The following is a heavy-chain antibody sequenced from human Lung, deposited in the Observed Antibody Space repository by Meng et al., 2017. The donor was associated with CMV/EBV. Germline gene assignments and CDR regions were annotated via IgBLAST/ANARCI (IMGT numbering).Heavy chain of an antibody. J-gene: IGHJ4*02. CDR2: MNNDGDNI. Sequence: FSGDWRDGCRQIQGEGLQWDARMNNDGDNIDYADSVKSRITITRENAKDTLFLQMNSLRGEDTAVYYCARASCTTDCDWEGRNDYWGQGTLVTVSS. V-gene: IGHV3-74*01. CDR3: ARASCTTDCDWEGRNDY. CDR1: FSGDW. D-gene: IGHD2-21*01.